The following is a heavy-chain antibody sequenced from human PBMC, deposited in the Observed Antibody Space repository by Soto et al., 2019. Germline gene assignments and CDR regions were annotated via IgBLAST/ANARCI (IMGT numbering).Heavy chain of an antibody. J-gene: IGHJ6*02. D-gene: IGHD2-21*01. CDR2: IYSRGDT. CDR1: GGSMRSYY. V-gene: IGHV4-4*07. Sequence: KPSETLSLTCSVSGGSMRSYYWNWFRQPAGKGLEWIGRIYSRGDTNYNPSVKSRVTMSVDTSKNEFSLRLNSVTAADTAVYYCAGIGEDVYYGMDVWGQGTTVTVSS. CDR3: AGIGEDVYYGMDV.